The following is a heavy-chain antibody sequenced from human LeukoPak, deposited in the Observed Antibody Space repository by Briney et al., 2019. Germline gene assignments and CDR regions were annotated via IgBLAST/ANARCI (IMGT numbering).Heavy chain of an antibody. J-gene: IGHJ4*02. CDR2: IYYSGTA. V-gene: IGHV4-39*07. D-gene: IGHD6-19*01. CDR3: ARDGSAQWLPGDY. CDR1: GGSISSSSYY. Sequence: PSETLSLTCTVSGGSISSSSYYWGWIRQPPGNGLEWTGSIYYSGTAYYNPSLKSRVTITVDTSKNQFSLKLSSVTAADTAVYYCARDGSAQWLPGDYWGQGTLVTVSS.